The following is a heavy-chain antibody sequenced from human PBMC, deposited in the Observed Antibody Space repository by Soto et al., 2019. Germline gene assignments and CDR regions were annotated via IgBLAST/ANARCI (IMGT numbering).Heavy chain of an antibody. V-gene: IGHV4-31*03. CDR3: ARDLDTSGWPDY. CDR1: GGSISSGGYY. D-gene: IGHD6-19*01. Sequence: QVQLQESGPGLVKPSQTLSLTCTVSGGSISSGGYYWSWIRQHPGKGLEWIGYIYYSGSTYYNPSLKSRVTISVDTSKNQISLKVSSVTAADTAVYYCARDLDTSGWPDYWGQGILVTVSS. CDR2: IYYSGST. J-gene: IGHJ4*02.